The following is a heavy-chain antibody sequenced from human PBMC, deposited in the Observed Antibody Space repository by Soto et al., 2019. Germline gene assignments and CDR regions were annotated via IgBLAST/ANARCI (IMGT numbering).Heavy chain of an antibody. CDR1: GLTFTNYW. CDR2: INSDESTT. J-gene: IGHJ4*02. CDR3: ALSHTVTTDY. V-gene: IGHV3-74*01. D-gene: IGHD4-17*01. Sequence: EVQLVESGGGLVQPGGSLRLSCAASGLTFTNYWMHWVRRAPGKGLVWVSRINSDESTTNYADSVKGRFTISRDNAKNTLYLQMNSLRAEDTAVYYCALSHTVTTDYWGQGTLVTVSS.